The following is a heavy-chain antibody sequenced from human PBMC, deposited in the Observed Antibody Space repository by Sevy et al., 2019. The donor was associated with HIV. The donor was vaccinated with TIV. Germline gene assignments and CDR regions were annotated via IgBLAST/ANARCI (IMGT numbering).Heavy chain of an antibody. V-gene: IGHV3-74*01. Sequence: GGSLRLSCAGSGFTISSYWMHWVRQAPGKGLVWVSRISGDVSSTTYADSVKGRFTISRDNAKNTLFLQMNSLRTEDSAVYFCARDPDSGGYSKMDVWGQGTPVTVSS. CDR3: ARDPDSGGYSKMDV. D-gene: IGHD3-22*01. J-gene: IGHJ6*02. CDR1: GFTISSYW. CDR2: ISGDVSST.